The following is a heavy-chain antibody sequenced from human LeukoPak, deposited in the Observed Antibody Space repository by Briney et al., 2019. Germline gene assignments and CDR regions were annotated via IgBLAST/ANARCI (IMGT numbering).Heavy chain of an antibody. Sequence: PGGSLRLSCVASGFTLSSYMMSWVRQAPGKGLEWVSGISGSAGGTFYSDSVRGRFTTSRDSPKNTLYLQMNSLRVEDTAVYYCTKDPLDYWGQGTLVTVSS. J-gene: IGHJ4*02. CDR1: GFTLSSYM. CDR2: ISGSAGGT. CDR3: TKDPLDY. V-gene: IGHV3-23*01.